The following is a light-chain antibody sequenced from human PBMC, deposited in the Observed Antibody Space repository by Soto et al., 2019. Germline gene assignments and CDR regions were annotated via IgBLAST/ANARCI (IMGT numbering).Light chain of an antibody. J-gene: IGKJ2*01. CDR1: QMIARW. V-gene: IGKV1-5*01. CDR3: RQYNTFPHT. Sequence: IQMTQSPSTLSASVGDTVTLTCRSSQMIARWLAWYQQKPGTAPRLIIYDATSLQSGVPSRFSASASGTDFTLTISSLHPDDFATYYCRQYNTFPHTFGQGTKLEI. CDR2: DAT.